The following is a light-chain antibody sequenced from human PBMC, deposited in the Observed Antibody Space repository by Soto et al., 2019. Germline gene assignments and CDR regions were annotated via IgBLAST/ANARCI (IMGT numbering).Light chain of an antibody. CDR1: SSDVGGYDY. Sequence: QSALTQPASVSGSPGQSITISCTGTSSDVGGYDYVSWYQHHPGKAPKLMIYDVTNRPSRVSNRFSGSKSGNTASLTISGLQAEDEADYYCRSYTTSSTLHVVFGGGTKVTVL. CDR2: DVT. V-gene: IGLV2-14*03. J-gene: IGLJ2*01. CDR3: RSYTTSSTLHVV.